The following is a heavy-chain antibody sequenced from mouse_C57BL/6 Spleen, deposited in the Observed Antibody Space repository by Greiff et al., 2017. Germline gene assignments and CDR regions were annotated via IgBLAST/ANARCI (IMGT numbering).Heavy chain of an antibody. CDR2: INPNNGGT. V-gene: IGHV1-22*01. CDR1: GYTFTDYN. CDR3: ARDYYGTAWFAY. D-gene: IGHD1-1*01. Sequence: VQLQQSGPELVKPGASVKMSCKASGYTFTDYNMHWVKQSHGKSLEWIGYINPNNGGTSYNQKFKGKATLTVNKSSSTAYMELRSLTSEESAVYYCARDYYGTAWFAYWGQGTLVTVSA. J-gene: IGHJ3*01.